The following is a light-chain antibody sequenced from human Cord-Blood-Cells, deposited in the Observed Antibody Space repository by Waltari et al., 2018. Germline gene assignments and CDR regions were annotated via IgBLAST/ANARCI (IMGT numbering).Light chain of an antibody. CDR1: SGSIPSNH. Sequence: FLLTHPHSVSESPGMTVTTSCTRSSGSIPSNHVQGYQQRPGSAPTTVIYEDNQRPSGVPGRFSGSIDSSSDSAYLTSSCLKTEDEADYYCQFFVSSEQVFCVGTKLTFL. CDR3: QFFVSSEQV. J-gene: IGLJ3*02. V-gene: IGLV6-57*03. CDR2: EDN.